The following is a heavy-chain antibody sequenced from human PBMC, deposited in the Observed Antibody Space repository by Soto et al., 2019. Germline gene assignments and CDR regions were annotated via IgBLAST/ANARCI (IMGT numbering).Heavy chain of an antibody. Sequence: EVQLVESEGGLVQPGGSLRLSCAASGFTFSYYWMHWVRQAPGQGLVWVSRIHRDGSSTTYADSVKGRFTISRDNAKNTLYLQMNSLRAEDTAVYYCARGDRGAFDLWGQGTMVTVPS. CDR3: ARGDRGAFDL. V-gene: IGHV3-74*01. CDR1: GFTFSYYW. CDR2: IHRDGSST. J-gene: IGHJ3*01. D-gene: IGHD2-21*02.